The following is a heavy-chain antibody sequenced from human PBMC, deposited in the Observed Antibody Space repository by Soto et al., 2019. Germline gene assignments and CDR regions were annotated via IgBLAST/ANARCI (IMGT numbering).Heavy chain of an antibody. J-gene: IGHJ2*01. CDR1: GFTFSSYS. Sequence: EVQLVESGGGLVKPGGSLRLSCAASGFTFSSYSMNWVRQAPGKGLEWVSSISSSSSYIYYADSVKGRFTISRDNAKNSLYLQMNSLRAEDTAVYYCARSQLGISRGGYWYFDLWGRGTLVTVSS. D-gene: IGHD7-27*01. CDR3: ARSQLGISRGGYWYFDL. CDR2: ISSSSSYI. V-gene: IGHV3-21*01.